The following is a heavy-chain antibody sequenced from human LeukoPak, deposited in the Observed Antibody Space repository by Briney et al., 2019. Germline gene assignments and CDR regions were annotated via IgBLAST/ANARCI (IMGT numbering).Heavy chain of an antibody. J-gene: IGHJ6*03. CDR1: GGSISSYY. V-gene: IGHV4-59*12. CDR2: IYYSGST. D-gene: IGHD3-10*01. CDR3: ARVLLWFGEYYYMDV. Sequence: PSETLSLTCTVSGGSISSYYWSWIRQPPGKGLEWIGYIYYSGSTNYNPSLKSRVTISVDTSKNQFSLKLSSVTAADTAVYYCARVLLWFGEYYYMDVWGKGTTVTVSS.